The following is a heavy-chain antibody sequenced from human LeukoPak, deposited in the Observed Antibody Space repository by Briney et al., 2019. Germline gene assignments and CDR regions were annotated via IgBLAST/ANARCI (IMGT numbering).Heavy chain of an antibody. Sequence: SETLSLTCTVSGGSISTSDYYWGWIRQSPGKGLEWIESIYYSGSTYYNPSLKSRVTISVDTSKNQFSLKLSSVTAADTAVYYCARVHAKGWFDPWGQGTLVTVSS. CDR1: GGSISTSDYY. CDR3: ARVHAKGWFDP. CDR2: IYYSGST. J-gene: IGHJ5*02. V-gene: IGHV4-39*07. D-gene: IGHD4/OR15-4a*01.